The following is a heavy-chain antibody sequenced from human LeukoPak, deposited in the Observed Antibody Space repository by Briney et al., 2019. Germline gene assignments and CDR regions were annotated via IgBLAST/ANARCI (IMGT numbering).Heavy chain of an antibody. D-gene: IGHD5-18*01. Sequence: PGGSLRLSCAASGFIFSNYSMNWVRQTPGKGLEWLSYISSSSGTIYYADSVKGRFTISGDNAKNSLYLQMNSLRAEDTAVYYCARALGYSYGYAVDYWGKGTLVTVSS. CDR1: GFIFSNYS. J-gene: IGHJ4*02. CDR3: ARALGYSYGYAVDY. V-gene: IGHV3-48*01. CDR2: ISSSSGTI.